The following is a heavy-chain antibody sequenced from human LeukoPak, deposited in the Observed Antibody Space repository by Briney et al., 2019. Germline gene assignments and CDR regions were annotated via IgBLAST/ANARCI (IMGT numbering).Heavy chain of an antibody. CDR1: GFTFSNFW. CDR3: ARTHWEFMITFGGVIAPPRYFDL. J-gene: IGHJ2*01. CDR2: IDSDGSST. V-gene: IGHV3-74*01. D-gene: IGHD3-16*02. Sequence: TGGSLRLSCAASGFTFSNFWMLWVRQAPGKGLVWVSRIDSDGSSTSYADSVKGRFTISRNNAENTLYLQMNSLRAEDTAVYYCARTHWEFMITFGGVIAPPRYFDLWGRGTLVTVSS.